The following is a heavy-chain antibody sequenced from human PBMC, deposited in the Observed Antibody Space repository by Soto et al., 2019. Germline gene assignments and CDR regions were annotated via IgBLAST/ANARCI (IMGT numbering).Heavy chain of an antibody. D-gene: IGHD1-7*01. CDR3: ASRDPGTSVDY. Sequence: SETLSLTCAVSGGSFTSNNCWTWVRQPPGQGLEWIGEIYRTGSTNYNPSLKSRVTISLDKSENQFSLKVTSLTAADTAVYYCASRDPGTSVDYWGQETLVTVSS. CDR1: GGSFTSNNC. J-gene: IGHJ4*02. V-gene: IGHV4-4*02. CDR2: IYRTGST.